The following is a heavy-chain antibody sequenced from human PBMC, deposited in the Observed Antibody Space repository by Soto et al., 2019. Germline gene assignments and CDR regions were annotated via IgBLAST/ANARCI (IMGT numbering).Heavy chain of an antibody. D-gene: IGHD3-16*01. V-gene: IGHV4-31*03. CDR2: IYNSEST. CDR3: ARNLDEDGGSYRYFDL. Sequence: QVQLQESGPGLLKPSQTLSLTCIVSGGSISSGDYYWRWIRQHPGKGLEWIGYIYNSESTYNNPSLKSRFTISEDTSKNQFSLRLSAVTAADTVLYYCARNLDEDGGSYRYFDLWGRGTLVTVSS. J-gene: IGHJ2*01. CDR1: GGSISSGDYY.